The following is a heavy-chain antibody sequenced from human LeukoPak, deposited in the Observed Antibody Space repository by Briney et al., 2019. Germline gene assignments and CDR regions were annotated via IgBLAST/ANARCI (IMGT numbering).Heavy chain of an antibody. Sequence: ASVEVSCKTSGYTFTTYGINWVRQAPGQGLEWMGGISPYHGNRKYAYGLQDRVALTTDASRTRAYMELSGLRPDATAVYYCTRDYGDYGDDVFDVWGQGTLVIVSS. CDR1: GYTFTTYG. D-gene: IGHD4-17*01. CDR2: ISPYHGNR. V-gene: IGHV1-18*01. J-gene: IGHJ3*01. CDR3: TRDYGDYGDDVFDV.